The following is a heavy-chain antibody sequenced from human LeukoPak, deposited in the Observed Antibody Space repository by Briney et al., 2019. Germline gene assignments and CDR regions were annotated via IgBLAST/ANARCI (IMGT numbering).Heavy chain of an antibody. J-gene: IGHJ4*02. CDR1: GNYW. Sequence: GGSLRLSCAASGNYWMHWVRQAPGKGLEWVANTNEAGSGQNYGDSVKGRFTISRDNAKNPLYLQMNSLRVEDTAIYYCSNKRDYWGQGTLVTVSS. CDR3: SNKRDY. CDR2: TNEAGSGQ. V-gene: IGHV3-7*01.